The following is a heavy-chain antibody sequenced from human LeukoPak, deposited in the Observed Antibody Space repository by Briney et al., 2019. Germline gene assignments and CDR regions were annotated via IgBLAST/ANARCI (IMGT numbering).Heavy chain of an antibody. Sequence: SETLSLTCSVSGASISRYYWSWIRQSPGKGLEWIGRIYASGSANYNPSRQSRVTVSIDTSKTPISLKFSSVTAADTAIYYCSTDREVGRLAPAPTGDYWGQGTLVTVSS. V-gene: IGHV4-4*07. CDR2: IYASGSA. J-gene: IGHJ4*02. CDR3: STDREVGRLAPAPTGDY. CDR1: GASISRYY. D-gene: IGHD1-26*01.